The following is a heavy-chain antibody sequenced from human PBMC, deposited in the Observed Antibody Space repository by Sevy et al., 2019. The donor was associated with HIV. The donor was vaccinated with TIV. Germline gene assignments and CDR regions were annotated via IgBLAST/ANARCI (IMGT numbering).Heavy chain of an antibody. Sequence: SETLSLTCTVSGGSISSYYWSWIRQPPGKGLEWIGYIYYSGSTNYNPSLKSRVTISVDTSKNQFSLKLSSVTAADTAVYYCARSVGSGWYNYFDYWGQGTLVTVSS. CDR1: GGSISSYY. CDR3: ARSVGSGWYNYFDY. J-gene: IGHJ4*02. V-gene: IGHV4-59*01. D-gene: IGHD6-13*01. CDR2: IYYSGST.